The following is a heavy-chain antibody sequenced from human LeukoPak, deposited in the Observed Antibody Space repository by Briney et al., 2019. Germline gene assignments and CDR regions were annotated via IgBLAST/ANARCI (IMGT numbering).Heavy chain of an antibody. CDR3: ARDGPKVYGSGSYLDY. CDR2: ISSSGSTI. Sequence: PGGSLRLSCAASGFTFSDYYMSWIGQAPGKGLEWVSYISSSGSTIYYADSVKGRFTISRDNAKNSLYLQMNSLRAVDTAVYYCARDGPKVYGSGSYLDYWGQGTLVTVSS. CDR1: GFTFSDYY. D-gene: IGHD3-10*01. J-gene: IGHJ4*02. V-gene: IGHV3-11*01.